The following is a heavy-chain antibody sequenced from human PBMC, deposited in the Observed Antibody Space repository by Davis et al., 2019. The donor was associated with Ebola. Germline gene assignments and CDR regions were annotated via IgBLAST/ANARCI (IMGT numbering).Heavy chain of an antibody. Sequence: GESLKISCAASGFTFSTYGMHWVRRAPGKGLEWVSTLGLSDDKYYADSVKGRFTISRDNSKNTLHLQMNSLRVEDTAIYYCAKDTSNVWFDVWGQGTMVTVSS. V-gene: IGHV3-23*01. J-gene: IGHJ3*01. CDR1: GFTFSTYG. D-gene: IGHD6-19*01. CDR3: AKDTSNVWFDV. CDR2: LGLSDDK.